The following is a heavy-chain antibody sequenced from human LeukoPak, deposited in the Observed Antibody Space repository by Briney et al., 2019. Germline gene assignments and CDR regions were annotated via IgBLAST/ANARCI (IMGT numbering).Heavy chain of an antibody. D-gene: IGHD5-18*01. CDR2: IIPNSGDT. CDR3: ARESAGVGYIYGYFY. J-gene: IGHJ4*02. V-gene: IGHV1-2*02. CDR1: GYTFTDYY. Sequence: ASVKVSCKASGYTFTDYYIQWVRQAPGQGLEWMGWIIPNSGDTNYAQKFRGRVTMARDTSINTAYMELTSLTSDDTAVYYCARESAGVGYIYGYFYWGQGTLVTVSS.